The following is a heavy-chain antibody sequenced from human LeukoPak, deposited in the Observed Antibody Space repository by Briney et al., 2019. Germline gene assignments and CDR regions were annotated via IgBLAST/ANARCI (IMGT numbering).Heavy chain of an antibody. CDR2: IYYSGST. CDR1: GGSISNYY. J-gene: IGHJ6*02. V-gene: IGHV4-59*01. Sequence: SETQSLTCTVSGGSISNYYWSWIRQPPGKGLEWIGYIYYSGSTNYNPSLKSRVTISVDTSKNQFSLKLSSVTAADTAVYYCARVPWYYDSNNYYYGMDVWGQGTTVTVSS. D-gene: IGHD3-22*01. CDR3: ARVPWYYDSNNYYYGMDV.